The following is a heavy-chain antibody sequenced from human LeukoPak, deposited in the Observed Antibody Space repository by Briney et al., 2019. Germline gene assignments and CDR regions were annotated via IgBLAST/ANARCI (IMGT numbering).Heavy chain of an antibody. CDR2: IGRRGGSDAT. V-gene: IGHV3-73*01. CDR1: GLTFSCSG. CDR3: AGDYNFLTGLNY. J-gene: IGHJ4*02. D-gene: IGHD3-9*01. Sequence: QPGGSLKLSCAASGLTFSCSGIHWVRQASGKGLEWLGRIGRRGGSDATRYAASLKGKFTISRVDSRNTAYLQMNSLKPEHTAVYYCAGDYNFLTGLNYWGQGTLVTVSS.